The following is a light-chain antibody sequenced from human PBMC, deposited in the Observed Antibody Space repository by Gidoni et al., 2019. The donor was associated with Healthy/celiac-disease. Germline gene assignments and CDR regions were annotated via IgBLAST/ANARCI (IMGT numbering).Light chain of an antibody. CDR3: QQSYSNPRT. CDR2: AAS. J-gene: IGKJ1*01. Sequence: DIQMTQSPSSLSASVGDRVTITCRASQRISSYLNWYHQKPGKAPKLLIYAASSLQSGVPSRFSGSGSGTEFTLTISSLQHEDFATYYCQQSYSNPRTFGQGTKVEIK. CDR1: QRISSY. V-gene: IGKV1-39*01.